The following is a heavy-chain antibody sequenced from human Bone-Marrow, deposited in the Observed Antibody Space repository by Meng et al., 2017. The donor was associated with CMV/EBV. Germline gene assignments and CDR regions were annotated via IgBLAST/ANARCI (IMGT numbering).Heavy chain of an antibody. CDR3: ARDLPYSGSLSAFDV. J-gene: IGHJ3*01. CDR2: INPNSGAT. CDR1: GGTFSSYA. Sequence: ASVKVSCKASGGTFSSYAISWVRQAPGQGLEWMGWINPNSGATNYAQKFQGRVTMTRDTSISTAYMELSRLSSDDPAVFYCARDLPYSGSLSAFDVWGQGTMVTVSS. D-gene: IGHD1-26*01. V-gene: IGHV1-2*02.